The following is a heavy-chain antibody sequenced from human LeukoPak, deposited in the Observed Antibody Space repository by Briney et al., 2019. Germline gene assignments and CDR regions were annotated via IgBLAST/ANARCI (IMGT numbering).Heavy chain of an antibody. CDR1: GGSFSGYY. V-gene: IGHV4-34*01. Sequence: RASETLSLTCAVYGGSFSGYYWSWIRQPPGKGLEWIGEINHSGSTNYNPSLKSRVTISVDTSKNQFSLKLSSVTAADTAVYYCARDPARYCSGGSCYSDYWGQGTLVTVSS. J-gene: IGHJ4*02. CDR3: ARDPARYCSGGSCYSDY. CDR2: INHSGST. D-gene: IGHD2-15*01.